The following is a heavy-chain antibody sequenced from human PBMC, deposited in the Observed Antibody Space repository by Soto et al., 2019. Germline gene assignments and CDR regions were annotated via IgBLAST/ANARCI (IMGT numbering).Heavy chain of an antibody. CDR2: ISGTGGST. CDR3: GKGNSKWGTGDAFDI. V-gene: IGHV3-23*01. Sequence: PVGSLRLSGAASGFTFNNYALHWVRQAPGKGLEWVSSISGTGGSTFYAGSAKGRFTISRDNSKNTLFLQMTGLRAEDTAVYYCGKGNSKWGTGDAFDIWGQGTMVTVSS. D-gene: IGHD7-27*01. J-gene: IGHJ3*02. CDR1: GFTFNNYA.